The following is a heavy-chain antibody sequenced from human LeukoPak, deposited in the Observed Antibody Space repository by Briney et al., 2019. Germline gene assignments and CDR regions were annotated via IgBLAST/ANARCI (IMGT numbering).Heavy chain of an antibody. CDR1: GGSISSYY. CDR3: ARDLTYCSSTSCYLGRYYYYGMDV. V-gene: IGHV4-4*07. D-gene: IGHD2-2*01. CDR2: IYTSGST. J-gene: IGHJ6*02. Sequence: SETLSLTCTVSGGSISSYYWSWIRQPAGKGLEWIGRIYTSGSTNYNPSLKSRVTMSVDTSKNQFSLKLSSVTAADTAVYYCARDLTYCSSTSCYLGRYYYYGMDVWGQGTTVTVSS.